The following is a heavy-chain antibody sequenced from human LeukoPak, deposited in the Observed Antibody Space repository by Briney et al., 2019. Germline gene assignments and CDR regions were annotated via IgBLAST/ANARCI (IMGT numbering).Heavy chain of an antibody. V-gene: IGHV3-21*01. CDR3: ASGYCSSTSCQYSAFDI. CDR2: ISSRSSSYI. J-gene: IGHJ3*02. D-gene: IGHD2-2*03. CDR1: GFTFSSYS. Sequence: PGGSLRLSCAASGFTFSSYSMNWVRQAPGKGLEWVSSISSRSSSYIYYADSVKGRFTISRDNAKNSLYLQMNSLRAEDTAVYYCASGYCSSTSCQYSAFDIWGQGTMVTVSS.